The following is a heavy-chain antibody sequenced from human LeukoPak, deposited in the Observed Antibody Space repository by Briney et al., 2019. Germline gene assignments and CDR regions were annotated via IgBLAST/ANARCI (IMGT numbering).Heavy chain of an antibody. D-gene: IGHD2-15*01. CDR3: ASVGNYYYYYMDV. J-gene: IGHJ6*03. V-gene: IGHV1-69*04. Sequence: SVKVSCKASGGTFSSYAISWVRQAPGQGLEWMGRIIPILGIANYAQKFQGRVTITADKSTSTAYMELSSLRSEDTAVYYCASVGNYYYYYMDVWGKGTTVTVSS. CDR1: GGTFSSYA. CDR2: IIPILGIA.